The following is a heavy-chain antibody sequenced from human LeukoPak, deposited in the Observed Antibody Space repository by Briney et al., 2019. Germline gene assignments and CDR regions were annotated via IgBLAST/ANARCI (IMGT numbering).Heavy chain of an antibody. D-gene: IGHD6-13*01. CDR3: ARDGGGGIALNY. Sequence: ASVKVSCKASGYSLSNYGITWVRQAPGQGLEWMGRINPNSGGTNYAQKFQGRVTMTRDTSISTAYMELSRLRSDDTAVYYCARDGGGGIALNYWGQGTLVTVSS. J-gene: IGHJ4*02. V-gene: IGHV1-2*06. CDR1: GYSLSNYG. CDR2: INPNSGGT.